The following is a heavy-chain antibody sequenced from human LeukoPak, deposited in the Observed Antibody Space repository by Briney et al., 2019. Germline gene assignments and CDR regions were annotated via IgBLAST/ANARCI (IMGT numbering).Heavy chain of an antibody. D-gene: IGHD3-16*01. CDR1: GFTFSSYW. CDR3: AREWGNSVLPLDY. J-gene: IGHJ4*02. Sequence: PGGSLRLSCAASGFTFSSYWMHWVRQGPGIGLVWVSRINGEGSIVNYADSVKGRFTISGDNAKNTLDLQMNSLRVEDTAVYFCAREWGNSVLPLDYWGQGTLVTVSP. CDR2: INGEGSIV. V-gene: IGHV3-74*01.